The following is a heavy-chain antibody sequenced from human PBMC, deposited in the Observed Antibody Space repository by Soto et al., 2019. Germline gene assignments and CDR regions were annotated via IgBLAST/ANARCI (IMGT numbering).Heavy chain of an antibody. J-gene: IGHJ3*02. Sequence: GGSLRLSCSASGFTFSSYAMHWVRQAPGKGLEYVSGISSNGGNTYYADSVKGRLTISRDNSKNTLYLQMSSLKAEDTALYYCVNGAFYDSEVRTFDIWGQGTMVTVS. D-gene: IGHD3-22*01. CDR3: VNGAFYDSEVRTFDI. V-gene: IGHV3-64D*06. CDR1: GFTFSSYA. CDR2: ISSNGGNT.